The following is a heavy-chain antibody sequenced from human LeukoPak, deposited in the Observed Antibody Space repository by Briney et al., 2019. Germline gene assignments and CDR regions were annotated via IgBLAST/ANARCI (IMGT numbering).Heavy chain of an antibody. D-gene: IGHD2-8*01. Sequence: SETLSLTCAVYGGSFSGYYWSWIRQPPGKGLEWIGEINHSGSTNYNPSLKSRVTISVDTSKNQFSLKLSSVTPEDTAVYYCARGGSPSPMVYAIEANWFDPWGQGTLVTVSS. CDR1: GGSFSGYY. J-gene: IGHJ5*02. V-gene: IGHV4-34*01. CDR3: ARGGSPSPMVYAIEANWFDP. CDR2: INHSGST.